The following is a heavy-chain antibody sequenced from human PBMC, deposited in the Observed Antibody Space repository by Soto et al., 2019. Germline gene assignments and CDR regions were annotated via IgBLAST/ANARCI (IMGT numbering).Heavy chain of an antibody. Sequence: QVQLVQSGAEVKKPGSSVKVSCKASGGTFGSYAISWVRQAPGQGLEWMGGIIPIPGTANYAQKFQGRVTIAADESTRTAYMDLSSLRSADTAVYYCARSQGSSTSLEIYYYYYYGMDVWGPGTTVSVSS. J-gene: IGHJ6*02. D-gene: IGHD2-2*01. CDR3: ARSQGSSTSLEIYYYYYYGMDV. CDR2: IIPIPGTA. V-gene: IGHV1-69*01. CDR1: GGTFGSYA.